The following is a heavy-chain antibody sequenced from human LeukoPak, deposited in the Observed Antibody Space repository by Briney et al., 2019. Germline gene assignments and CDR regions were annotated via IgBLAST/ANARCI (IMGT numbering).Heavy chain of an antibody. CDR3: AKASGSYSRMGYDY. Sequence: QTGGSLRLSCAASGFTFSSYWMSWVRQAPGKGLEWVANIKQDGSEKYYVDSVKGRFTISRDNSKNTLYLQMNSLRAEDTAVYYCAKASGSYSRMGYDYWGQGTLVTVSS. D-gene: IGHD1-26*01. CDR1: GFTFSSYW. CDR2: IKQDGSEK. V-gene: IGHV3-7*03. J-gene: IGHJ4*02.